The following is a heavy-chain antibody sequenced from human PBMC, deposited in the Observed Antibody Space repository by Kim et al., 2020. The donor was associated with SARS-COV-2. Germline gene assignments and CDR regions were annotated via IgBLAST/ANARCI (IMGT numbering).Heavy chain of an antibody. CDR1: GYTFTSYA. D-gene: IGHD3-3*01. CDR3: ARVYETLDY. V-gene: IGHV7-4-1*02. CDR2: INTNTGNP. J-gene: IGHJ4*02. Sequence: ASVKVSCKASGYTFTSYAINWVRQAPGQGLEYMGFINTNTGNPTYAQGFTGRFVFSLDTSVTTAYLQISSLKAEDTAVYYCARVYETLDYWGQGTLVTVSS.